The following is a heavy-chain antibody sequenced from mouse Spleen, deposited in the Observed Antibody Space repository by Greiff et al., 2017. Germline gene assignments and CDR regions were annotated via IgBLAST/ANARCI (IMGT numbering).Heavy chain of an antibody. Sequence: QVQLQQSGAELVRPGASVKLSCKASGYTFTDYYINWVKQRPGQGLEWIARIYPGSGNTYYNEKFKGKATLTAEKSSSTAYMQLSSLTSEDSAVYFCARVIHYYGYVYFDVWGAGTTVTVSS. CDR2: IYPGSGNT. V-gene: IGHV1-76*01. J-gene: IGHJ1*01. CDR3: ARVIHYYGYVYFDV. D-gene: IGHD1-2*01. CDR1: GYTFTDYY.